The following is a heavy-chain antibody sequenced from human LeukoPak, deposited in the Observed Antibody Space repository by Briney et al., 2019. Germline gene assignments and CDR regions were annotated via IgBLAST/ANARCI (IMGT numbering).Heavy chain of an antibody. V-gene: IGHV4-34*01. CDR1: GGSFGGYY. D-gene: IGHD2-15*01. CDR3: AKNGDRGAYCSGGTCYPYYYHYMDV. CDR2: INHSGST. J-gene: IGHJ6*03. Sequence: SETLSLTCAVYGGSFGGYYWSWIRQPPGKGLEWIGEINHSGSTNYNPSLKSRVTISVDTSKNQFSLKLSSVTAADTAVYYCAKNGDRGAYCSGGTCYPYYYHYMDVWGKGTTVTISS.